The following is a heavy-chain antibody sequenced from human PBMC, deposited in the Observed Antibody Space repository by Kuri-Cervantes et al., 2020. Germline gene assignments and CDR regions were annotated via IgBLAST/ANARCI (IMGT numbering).Heavy chain of an antibody. D-gene: IGHD6-13*01. CDR2: IYQTGRA. J-gene: IGHJ4*02. CDR1: GGSISSGGYS. V-gene: IGHV4-30-2*01. CDR3: ARARIAAASTWDY. Sequence: SETLSLTCTVSGGSISSGGYSWSWIRQPPGTGLERIGYIYQTGRAYYNPSLKSRVTISVDRSKNQFSLKLSSVTAADTAVYYCARARIAAASTWDYRGQGTLVTVSS.